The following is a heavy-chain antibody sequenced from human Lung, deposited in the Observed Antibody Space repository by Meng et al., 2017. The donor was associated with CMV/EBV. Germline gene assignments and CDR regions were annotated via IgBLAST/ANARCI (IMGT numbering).Heavy chain of an antibody. CDR1: VVSVSCCNG. D-gene: IGHD6-19*01. V-gene: IGHV4-4*02. J-gene: IGHJ4*02. Sequence: HVQRHESGPGLGRPSGALALPCAVSVVSVSCCNGWSWVRQPPGKGLEWIWEIYHSGSTNYNPSLKSRVTISVYKSKNQFSLKLSSVSAADTAVYYCASFPPPGKQWLVTDYWGQGTLVTVSS. CDR2: IYHSGST. CDR3: ASFPPPGKQWLVTDY.